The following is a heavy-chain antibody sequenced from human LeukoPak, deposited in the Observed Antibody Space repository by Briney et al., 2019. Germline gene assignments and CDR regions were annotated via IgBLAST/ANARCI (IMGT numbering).Heavy chain of an antibody. V-gene: IGHV4-4*02. Sequence: SETLSLTCAVSGGSISSSNWWSWVRQPPGKGLEWIGYIYYSGSTNYNPSLKSRVTISVDTSKNQFSLKLSSVTAADTAVYYCARDVLLWFGESNDAFDIWGQGTMVTVSS. CDR1: GGSISSSNW. D-gene: IGHD3-10*01. J-gene: IGHJ3*02. CDR3: ARDVLLWFGESNDAFDI. CDR2: IYYSGST.